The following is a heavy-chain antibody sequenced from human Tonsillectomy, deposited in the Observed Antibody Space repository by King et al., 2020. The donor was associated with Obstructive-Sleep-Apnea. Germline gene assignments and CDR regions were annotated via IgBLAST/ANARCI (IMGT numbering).Heavy chain of an antibody. J-gene: IGHJ6*02. Sequence: QLQESGPGLVKPSETLSLTCHVSGGSITSHYWSWIRQPPGKGLEWIGYMFYSGSTNYSPSLRSRVTISGDTSKNLVSLNLRSVTAADTAVYYCARHGSSGSGSYYFGMDVWGQGTTVTVSS. CDR3: ARHGSSGSGSYYFGMDV. CDR2: MFYSGST. CDR1: GGSITSHY. D-gene: IGHD3-10*01. V-gene: IGHV4-59*08.